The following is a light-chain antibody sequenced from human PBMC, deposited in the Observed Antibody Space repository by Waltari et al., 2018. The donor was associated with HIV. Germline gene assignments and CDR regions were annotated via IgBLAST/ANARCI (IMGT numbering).Light chain of an antibody. CDR1: QSVSNY. CDR3: QQRRNWPPT. Sequence: EHVLTQSPATLSLSPGDRATLPCRASQSVSNYLAWYQQKPGQAPRLLIYDASNRATGIPGRFSGSGSGTDFTLTISSLEPEDFAVYYCQQRRNWPPTFGQGTKVEIK. CDR2: DAS. J-gene: IGKJ1*01. V-gene: IGKV3-11*01.